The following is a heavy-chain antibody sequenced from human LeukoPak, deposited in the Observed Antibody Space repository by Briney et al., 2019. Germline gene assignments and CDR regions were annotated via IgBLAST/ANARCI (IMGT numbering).Heavy chain of an antibody. CDR2: IYPGDSDT. D-gene: IGHD5-24*01. Sequence: GESLKISCTGSGYTFTNYWIAWVRQMPGKGLEWMGIIYPGDSDTRYSPSFQGQVTISADKSISTAYLQWSSLKASDTAMYYCARRQMATVGIAFDIWGQGTMVTVSS. J-gene: IGHJ3*02. CDR1: GYTFTNYW. V-gene: IGHV5-51*01. CDR3: ARRQMATVGIAFDI.